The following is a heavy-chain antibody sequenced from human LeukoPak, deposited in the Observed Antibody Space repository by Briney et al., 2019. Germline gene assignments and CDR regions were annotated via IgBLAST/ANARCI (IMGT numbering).Heavy chain of an antibody. CDR1: GFTFSSYG. CDR2: IRYDGSNK. D-gene: IGHD3-3*01. Sequence: GGSLRLSCAASGFTFSSYGMHWVRQAPGKGLEWVAFIRYDGSNKYYADSVKGRFTISRDNSKNTLYLQMNSLRAEDTAVYYCAKDPTIYDFWSGYHEYNWFDPWGQGTLVTVSS. V-gene: IGHV3-30*02. J-gene: IGHJ5*02. CDR3: AKDPTIYDFWSGYHEYNWFDP.